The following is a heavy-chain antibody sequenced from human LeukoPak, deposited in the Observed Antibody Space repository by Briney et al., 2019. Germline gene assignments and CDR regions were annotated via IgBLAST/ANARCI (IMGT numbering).Heavy chain of an antibody. CDR2: IYYSGST. V-gene: IGHV4-31*03. CDR1: GGSISSGGYY. D-gene: IGHD1-26*01. Sequence: PSQTLSLTCTVSGGSISSGGYYWSWIRQHPGKGLEWIGYIYYSGSTYYNPSLKSRVTISVDTPKNQFSLKLSSVTAADTAVYYCAREARDSGSSYWGQGTLVTVSS. J-gene: IGHJ4*02. CDR3: AREARDSGSSY.